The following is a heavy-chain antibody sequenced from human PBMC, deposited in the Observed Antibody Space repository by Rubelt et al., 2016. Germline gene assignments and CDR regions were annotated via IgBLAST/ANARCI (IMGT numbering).Heavy chain of an antibody. V-gene: IGHV1-2*01. CDR3: ARGSWFRGAFDI. CDR2: INPNSGGT. CDR1: GYTFTGYY. D-gene: IGHD6-13*01. J-gene: IGHJ3*02. Sequence: QVQLVQSGAEVKKPGASVKVSCKASGYTFTGYYMHWVRQAPGQGLEWVGRINPNSGGTNYARKFQGWVPSTRDTSISTAYMELSRLRSDDTAVYYCARGSWFRGAFDIWGQGTMVTVSS.